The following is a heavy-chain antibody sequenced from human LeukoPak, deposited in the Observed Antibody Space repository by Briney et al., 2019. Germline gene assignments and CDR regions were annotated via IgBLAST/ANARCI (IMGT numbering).Heavy chain of an antibody. J-gene: IGHJ3*02. CDR3: ARDRASYDI. CDR1: GGSISSSSYY. Sequence: SETLSLTCTVSGGSISSSSYYWGWIRQPPGKGLEWIGSIYYSGSTYYNPSLKSRVTMSVDTSKNQFSLKLSSVTAADTAVYYCARDRASYDIWGQGTMVTVSS. CDR2: IYYSGST. D-gene: IGHD3-10*01. V-gene: IGHV4-39*07.